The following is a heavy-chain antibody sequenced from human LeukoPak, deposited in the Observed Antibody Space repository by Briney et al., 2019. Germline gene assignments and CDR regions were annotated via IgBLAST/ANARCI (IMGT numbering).Heavy chain of an antibody. J-gene: IGHJ4*02. CDR1: GITFGSYW. D-gene: IGHD6-19*01. CDR3: ARGRMAVAGSYEY. V-gene: IGHV3-7*05. CDR2: IKPDGSVK. Sequence: GGSLRLSCAASGITFGSYWMTWVRQAPGKGLECVANIKPDGSVKHYVDSVEGRFTISRDNAKNSLFLEMNSLRAEDTAVYYCARGRMAVAGSYEYWGQGTLVTVSS.